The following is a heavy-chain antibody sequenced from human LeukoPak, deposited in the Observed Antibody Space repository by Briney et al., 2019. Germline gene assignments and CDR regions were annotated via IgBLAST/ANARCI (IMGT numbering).Heavy chain of an antibody. CDR1: GYTFTGYY. D-gene: IGHD3-22*01. Sequence: ASVKVSCKASGYTFTGYYMHWVRQAPGQGLEWMGWINPNSGGTNYAQKFQGRVTMTRDTSISTAYMELSRLRSDDTAVYYCARDGGAYDSSGYYGYWGQGTLVSVSS. V-gene: IGHV1-2*02. J-gene: IGHJ4*02. CDR2: INPNSGGT. CDR3: ARDGGAYDSSGYYGY.